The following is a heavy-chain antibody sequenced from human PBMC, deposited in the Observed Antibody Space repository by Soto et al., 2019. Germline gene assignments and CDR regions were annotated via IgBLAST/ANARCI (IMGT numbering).Heavy chain of an antibody. CDR3: ARQYCSGGSCYSDAFDI. D-gene: IGHD2-15*01. CDR2: INPSGGST. V-gene: IGHV1-46*03. J-gene: IGHJ3*02. CDR1: GYTFTSYY. Sequence: ASVKVSCKASGYTFTSYYMHWVRQAPGQGFEWMGIINPSGGSTGYAQKFQGRVTMTRDTSTSTVYMELSSLRSEDTAVYYCARQYCSGGSCYSDAFDIWGQGTMVTVSS.